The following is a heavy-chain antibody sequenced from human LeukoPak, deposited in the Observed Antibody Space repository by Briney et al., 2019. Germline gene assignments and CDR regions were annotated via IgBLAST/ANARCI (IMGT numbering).Heavy chain of an antibody. CDR3: ATWGPDFDY. D-gene: IGHD7-27*01. CDR1: GFTFSSYS. V-gene: IGHV3-21*01. Sequence: PGGSLRLSCAASGFTFSSYSMNWVRQAPGKGLEWVSSISSSSSYIYYADSVKGRFTISRDNAKNSLYLQVNSLRAEDTAVYYCATWGPDFDYWGQGTLVTVSS. J-gene: IGHJ4*02. CDR2: ISSSSSYI.